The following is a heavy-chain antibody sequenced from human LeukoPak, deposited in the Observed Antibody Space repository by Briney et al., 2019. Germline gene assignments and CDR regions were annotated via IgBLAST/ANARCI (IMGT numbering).Heavy chain of an antibody. J-gene: IGHJ6*03. CDR3: ARARVAAHYYYYYYMDV. V-gene: IGHV4-61*02. Sequence: SVTLSLTCTVSGGSISSGSYFWRSIRQPAGKGLERIGRIYTSGSTNYNPCLKSRVSISVDTSKNQFSLKLSSVTAADTAVYYCARARVAAHYYYYYYMDVWGKGTTVTVSS. CDR2: IYTSGST. CDR1: GGSISSGSYF. D-gene: IGHD2-15*01.